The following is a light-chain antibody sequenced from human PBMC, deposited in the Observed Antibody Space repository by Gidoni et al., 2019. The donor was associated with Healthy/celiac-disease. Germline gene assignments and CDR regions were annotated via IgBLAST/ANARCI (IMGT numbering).Light chain of an antibody. CDR3: QAWDSSVV. J-gene: IGLJ2*01. CDR2: QDS. CDR1: KSGDKY. Sequence: SYQLPPPPSVSVSPGQTASITCSGDKSGDKYACWYQQKPGQSPVRVSYQDSKRPSGIPERFSGSNSGNTATLTISGTQAMDEADYYCQAWDSSVVFGGGTKLTVL. V-gene: IGLV3-1*01.